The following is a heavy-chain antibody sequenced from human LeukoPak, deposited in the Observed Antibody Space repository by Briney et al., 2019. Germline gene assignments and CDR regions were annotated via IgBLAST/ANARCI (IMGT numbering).Heavy chain of an antibody. Sequence: PSETLSLTCTVSGGSISSYYWSWIRQPAGKGLEWIGRIYTSGSTKYNPSLKSRVTMSVETSKNQLSLKLSSVTAADTAVYYCASQVEHYYDSSGGPFDYWGQGTLVTVSS. J-gene: IGHJ4*02. D-gene: IGHD3-22*01. CDR1: GGSISSYY. V-gene: IGHV4-4*07. CDR3: ASQVEHYYDSSGGPFDY. CDR2: IYTSGST.